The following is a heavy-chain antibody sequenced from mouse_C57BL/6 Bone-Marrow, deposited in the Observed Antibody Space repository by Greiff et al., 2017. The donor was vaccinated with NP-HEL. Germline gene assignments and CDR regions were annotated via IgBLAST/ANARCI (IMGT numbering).Heavy chain of an antibody. J-gene: IGHJ2*01. CDR3: ARGPTYYYGSSSDY. CDR2: ISDGGSYT. CDR1: GFTFSSYA. D-gene: IGHD1-1*01. Sequence: DVKLVESGGGLVKPGGSLKLSCAASGFTFSSYAMSWVRQTPEKRLEWVATISDGGSYTYYPDNVKGRFTISRDNAKNNLYLQMSHLKSEDTAMYYCARGPTYYYGSSSDYWGQGTTLTVSS. V-gene: IGHV5-4*03.